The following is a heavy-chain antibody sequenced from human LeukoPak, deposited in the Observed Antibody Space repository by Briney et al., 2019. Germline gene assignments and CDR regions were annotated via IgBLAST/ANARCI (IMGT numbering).Heavy chain of an antibody. CDR2: IYPGDSDT. CDR1: GYSFTSYW. J-gene: IGHJ3*02. V-gene: IGHV5-51*01. Sequence: GESLKISCKGSGYSFTSYWIGWVRQMPGKGLEWMGIIYPGDSDTRYSPSFEGQVTISADKSISTAYLQWSSLKASDTAIYYCARGNYDILTGYYTGHNDAFDIWGQGTMVTVSS. D-gene: IGHD3-9*01. CDR3: ARGNYDILTGYYTGHNDAFDI.